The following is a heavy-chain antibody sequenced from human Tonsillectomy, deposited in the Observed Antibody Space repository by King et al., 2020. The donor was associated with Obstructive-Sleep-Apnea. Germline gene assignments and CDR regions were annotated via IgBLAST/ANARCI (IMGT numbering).Heavy chain of an antibody. D-gene: IGHD5-18*01. J-gene: IGHJ3*02. CDR3: ASVRYSYGYLSAFDI. Sequence: LQLQESGPGLVKPSETLSLTCTVSGGSISSSRYYWGWIRQPPGKGLEWIESIYYTWRTYYNPSLQSRVTISVDTSKKQFSLKLSSVTAADTAVYYCASVRYSYGYLSAFDIWGQGTMVTVSS. V-gene: IGHV4-39*07. CDR1: GGSISSSRYY. CDR2: IYYTWRT.